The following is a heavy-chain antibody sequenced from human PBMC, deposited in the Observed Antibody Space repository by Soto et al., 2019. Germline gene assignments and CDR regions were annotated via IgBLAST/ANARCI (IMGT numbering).Heavy chain of an antibody. CDR1: GFTFSSYW. D-gene: IGHD2-15*01. V-gene: IGHV3-74*01. Sequence: EVQLVESGGGLVQPGGSLRLSCAASGFTFSSYWMHWVRQAPGKGLVWVSRINSDGSSTSYADSVNGRFTSSRDNAKNTLYLQMNSLRAEDTAVYYCARWEGTIVVLAGVYAFDIWGQGTMVTVSS. CDR3: ARWEGTIVVLAGVYAFDI. J-gene: IGHJ3*02. CDR2: INSDGSST.